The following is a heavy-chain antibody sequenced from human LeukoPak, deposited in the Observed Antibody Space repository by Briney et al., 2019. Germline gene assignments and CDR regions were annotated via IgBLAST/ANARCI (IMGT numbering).Heavy chain of an antibody. D-gene: IGHD3-9*01. J-gene: IGHJ4*02. CDR1: GFTFSSYS. Sequence: PGGSLRLSCAASGFTFSSYSMNWVRQAPGKGLEWVSSISSSSSYIYYADSVKGRFTISRDNAKNSLYLQMNSLRAEDTAVYYCARAPPYYDILTGLFDYWGQGTLVTVSS. CDR3: ARAPPYYDILTGLFDY. V-gene: IGHV3-21*01. CDR2: ISSSSSYI.